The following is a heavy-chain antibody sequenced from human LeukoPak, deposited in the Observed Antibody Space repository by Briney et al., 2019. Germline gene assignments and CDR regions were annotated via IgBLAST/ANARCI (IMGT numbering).Heavy chain of an antibody. CDR1: GFTFSSYG. CDR3: AKLSRFAVVVAAYDY. V-gene: IGHV3-23*01. Sequence: GGSLRLSCAASGFTFSSYGMSWFGQAPGKGLEWVSTISGGGVSTYYADSVKGRCTISRDNSKNTLYLQVNSLRDEDTAVYYCAKLSRFAVVVAAYDYWGQGNLVTVSS. CDR2: ISGGGVST. J-gene: IGHJ4*02. D-gene: IGHD2-15*01.